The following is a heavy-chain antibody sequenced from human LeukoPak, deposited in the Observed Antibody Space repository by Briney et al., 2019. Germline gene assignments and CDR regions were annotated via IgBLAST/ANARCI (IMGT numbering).Heavy chain of an antibody. D-gene: IGHD1-26*01. Sequence: PGGSLRLSCAASGFTFDDYAMHWVRQAPGKGLEWVSGISWNSGSIGYADSVKGRFTISRDNAKNSLYLQMNSLRAEDTALYYCAKGRPRYSASPTDYWGQGTLVTVSS. CDR2: ISWNSGSI. CDR1: GFTFDDYA. J-gene: IGHJ4*02. V-gene: IGHV3-9*01. CDR3: AKGRPRYSASPTDY.